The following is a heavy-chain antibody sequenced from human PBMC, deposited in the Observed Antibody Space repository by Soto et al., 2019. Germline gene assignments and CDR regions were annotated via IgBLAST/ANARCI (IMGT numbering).Heavy chain of an antibody. V-gene: IGHV4-59*08. D-gene: IGHD3-10*01. Sequence: SETLSLTCTVSGGSISSYYWSWIRQPPGKGLEWIGYIYYSGSTYYNPSLKSRVTISVDTSKNQFSLKLSSVTAADTAVYYCARGAKAPGGWFGEFTGWFDPWGQGTLVTVSS. CDR2: IYYSGST. CDR3: ARGAKAPGGWFGEFTGWFDP. J-gene: IGHJ5*02. CDR1: GGSISSYY.